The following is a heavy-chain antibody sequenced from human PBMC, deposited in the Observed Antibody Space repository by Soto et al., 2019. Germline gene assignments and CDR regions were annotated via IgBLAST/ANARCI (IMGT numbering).Heavy chain of an antibody. Sequence: SVKVSCKASGGTFSSYAISWVRQAPGQGLEWMGGIIPIFGTANYAQKFQGRVTITADESTSTAYMELSSLTSEDTAVYYCARHPPLTGDALDYWGQGALVTVSS. CDR3: ARHPPLTGDALDY. CDR1: GGTFSSYA. V-gene: IGHV1-69*13. CDR2: IIPIFGTA. D-gene: IGHD7-27*01. J-gene: IGHJ4*02.